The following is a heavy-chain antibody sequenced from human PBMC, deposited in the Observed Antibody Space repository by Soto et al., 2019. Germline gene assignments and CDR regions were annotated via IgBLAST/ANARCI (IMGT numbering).Heavy chain of an antibody. J-gene: IGHJ6*02. D-gene: IGHD2-2*01. CDR1: GDSISPYY. Sequence: SETLSLTCTVSGDSISPYYWSWIRHPGGKGLEWIGRVYTSGSTIYNPSLESRVAMSVDTSNNQFSLKLTSVTAADTAVYYCARSYRQCSNTSCYYHPIDVWGQGTPVTVYS. CDR2: VYTSGST. CDR3: ARSYRQCSNTSCYYHPIDV. V-gene: IGHV4-4*07.